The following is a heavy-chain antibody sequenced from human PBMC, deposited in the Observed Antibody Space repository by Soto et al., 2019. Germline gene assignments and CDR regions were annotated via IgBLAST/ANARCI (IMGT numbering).Heavy chain of an antibody. CDR2: IWYDGSNK. D-gene: IGHD3-10*01. V-gene: IGHV3-33*01. J-gene: IGHJ4*02. CDR3: ARGRRMSTYYYGSGSYFFFDY. Sequence: GGSLRLSCAASGFTFSSYGMHWVRQAPGKGLEWVAVIWYDGSNKYYADSVKGRFTISRDNSKNTLYLQMNSLRAADTAVYYCARGRRMSTYYYGSGSYFFFDYWGQGTLVTVSS. CDR1: GFTFSSYG.